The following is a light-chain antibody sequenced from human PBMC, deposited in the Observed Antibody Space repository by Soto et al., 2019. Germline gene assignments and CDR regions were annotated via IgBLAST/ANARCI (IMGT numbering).Light chain of an antibody. Sequence: EIVLTQSPGTLSLSPGERATLSCRASESVSSSYLAWYQQKPGQAPRLLIYGASSRATGIPDRFSGSGSGTEFTLTISRLEPEDFAVYYCQQYGSPRLTFGRGTKVEIK. CDR1: ESVSSSY. J-gene: IGKJ4*01. CDR2: GAS. CDR3: QQYGSPRLT. V-gene: IGKV3-20*01.